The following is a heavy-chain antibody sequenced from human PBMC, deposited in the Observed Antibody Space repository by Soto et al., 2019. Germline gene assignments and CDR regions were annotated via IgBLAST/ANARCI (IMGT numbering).Heavy chain of an antibody. Sequence: QVQLQESGPGLVKPSQTLSLTCTVSGGSISSGGYYWSWIRQHPGKGLEWIGYIYYSGSTYYNPSLKSRVTISVDTSKNQFSLKLSSVTAADTAVYYCARALWFGEPEQLEQAVREFDYWGQGTLVTVSS. D-gene: IGHD3-10*01. CDR3: ARALWFGEPEQLEQAVREFDY. V-gene: IGHV4-31*03. CDR1: GGSISSGGYY. J-gene: IGHJ4*02. CDR2: IYYSGST.